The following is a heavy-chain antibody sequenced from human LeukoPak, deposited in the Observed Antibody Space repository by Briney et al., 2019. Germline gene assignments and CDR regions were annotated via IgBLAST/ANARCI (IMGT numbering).Heavy chain of an antibody. CDR2: IDSSGDTA. D-gene: IGHD6-13*01. Sequence: GGSLRLSCATSGFTFSSHAMIWVRQAPGKGLEYVSSIDSSGDTAFYADSVKGRFTISRDNSKNMLYLQMSSLRAEDTASYYCGKEFSSGWFFWGQGTLVTVSS. V-gene: IGHV3-23*01. CDR3: GKEFSSGWFF. CDR1: GFTFSSHA. J-gene: IGHJ4*02.